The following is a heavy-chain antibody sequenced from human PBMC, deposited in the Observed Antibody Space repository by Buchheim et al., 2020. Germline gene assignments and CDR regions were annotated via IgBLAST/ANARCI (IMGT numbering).Heavy chain of an antibody. D-gene: IGHD6-19*01. CDR2: IGVNGGRT. Sequence: EVQLLESGGGLVQPGGSLRLSCAASGFTFSSYGMSWVRQAPGKGLEWVSSIGVNGGRTYYADSVKGRFTISRDNSRNTPYLQMNSLGAEDTAVYYCARQDNSGSASWGQGIL. V-gene: IGHV3-23*01. CDR3: ARQDNSGSAS. CDR1: GFTFSSYG. J-gene: IGHJ5*02.